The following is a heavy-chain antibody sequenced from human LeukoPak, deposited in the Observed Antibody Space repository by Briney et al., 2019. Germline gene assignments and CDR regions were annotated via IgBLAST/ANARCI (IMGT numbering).Heavy chain of an antibody. CDR3: ARDLQQLVHGAFDI. Sequence: GGSLRLSCAASGFTFSSYWMSWVRQAPGKGLEWVSSISSSSSYIYYADSVKGRFTISRDNAKNSLYLQMNSLRAEDTAVYYCARDLQQLVHGAFDIWGRGTMVTVSS. CDR2: ISSSSSYI. V-gene: IGHV3-21*01. J-gene: IGHJ3*02. D-gene: IGHD6-13*01. CDR1: GFTFSSYW.